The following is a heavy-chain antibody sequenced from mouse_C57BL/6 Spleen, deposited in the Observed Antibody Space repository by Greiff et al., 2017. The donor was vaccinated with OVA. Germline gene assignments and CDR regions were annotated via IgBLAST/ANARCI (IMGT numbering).Heavy chain of an antibody. CDR2: IHPNSGST. CDR3: TRNYYGRGDY. Sequence: VQLQQPGAELVKPGASVKLSCKASGYTFTSYWMHWVKQRPGQGLEWIGMIHPNSGSTNYNEKFKGKATLTVDKSSSTAYMQLSSLTSEDSAVYYCTRNYYGRGDYWGQGTTLTVSS. V-gene: IGHV1-64*01. D-gene: IGHD1-1*01. J-gene: IGHJ2*01. CDR1: GYTFTSYW.